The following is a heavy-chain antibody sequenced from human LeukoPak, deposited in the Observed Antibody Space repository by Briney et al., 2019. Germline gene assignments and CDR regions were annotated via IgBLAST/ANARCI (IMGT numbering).Heavy chain of an antibody. CDR2: ISSSSSYI. Sequence: GRSLRLSCAVSGFTFSSYGMHWVRQAPGKGLEWVSSISSSSSYIYYADSVKGRFTISRDNAKNSLYLQMNSLRAEDTAVYYCARALRYFDWSLDYWGQGTLVTVSS. CDR1: GFTFSSYG. CDR3: ARALRYFDWSLDY. J-gene: IGHJ4*02. D-gene: IGHD3-9*01. V-gene: IGHV3-21*01.